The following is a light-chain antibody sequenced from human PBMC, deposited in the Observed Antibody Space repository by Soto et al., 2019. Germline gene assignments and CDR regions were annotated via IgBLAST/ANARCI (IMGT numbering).Light chain of an antibody. CDR1: NIGSKS. Sequence: SYELTQPPSVSVAPGKTARITCGGTNIGSKSVHWYQQKPGQAPVLVIYYDSVRPSGIPERFSGSNSGNTATLTISRVEAGDEADYYCQVWDSSSDHVVFGGGTKVTVL. J-gene: IGLJ2*01. CDR3: QVWDSSSDHVV. CDR2: YDS. V-gene: IGLV3-21*04.